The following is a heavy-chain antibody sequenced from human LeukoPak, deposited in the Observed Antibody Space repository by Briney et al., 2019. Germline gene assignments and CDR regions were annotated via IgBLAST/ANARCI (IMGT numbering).Heavy chain of an antibody. D-gene: IGHD2-15*01. V-gene: IGHV4-59*01. CDR2: IYYSGST. Sequence: PSETPSLTCTVSGGSISSYYWSWIRQPPGKGLEWIGYIYYSGSTNYNPSLKSRVTISVDTSKNQFSLKLSSVTAADTAVYYCARVVVVAATGGIWFDPWGQGTLVTVSS. J-gene: IGHJ5*02. CDR1: GGSISSYY. CDR3: ARVVVVAATGGIWFDP.